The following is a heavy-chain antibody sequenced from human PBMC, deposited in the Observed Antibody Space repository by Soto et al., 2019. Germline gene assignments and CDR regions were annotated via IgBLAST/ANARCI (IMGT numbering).Heavy chain of an antibody. Sequence: ASVKVSCKVSGYTLTELSMHWVRQAPGKGLEWMGGFDPEDGETIYAQKFQGRVTMTEDTSTDTAYMELSSLRSEDTAVYYCASLSGDIVLMVYALWGQGTLVTVSS. D-gene: IGHD2-8*01. CDR3: ASLSGDIVLMVYAL. CDR2: FDPEDGET. CDR1: GYTLTELS. J-gene: IGHJ4*02. V-gene: IGHV1-24*01.